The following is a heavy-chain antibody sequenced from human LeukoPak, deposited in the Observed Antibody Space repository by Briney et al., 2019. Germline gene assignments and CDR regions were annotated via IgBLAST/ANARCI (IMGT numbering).Heavy chain of an antibody. Sequence: ASVKVSCKASGYTFSNSEINWVRQAPGQGLEWMGWMSPDSDDADYAQKFQGRFSITMNTSITTAYMELSSLGFEDTAVYFCTRGWDSWGQGTLVTVSS. V-gene: IGHV1-8*01. J-gene: IGHJ4*02. CDR2: MSPDSDDA. CDR3: TRGWDS. CDR1: GYTFSNSE.